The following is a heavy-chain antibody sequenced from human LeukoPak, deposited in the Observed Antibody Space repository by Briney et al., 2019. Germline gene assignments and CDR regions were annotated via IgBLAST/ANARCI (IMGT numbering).Heavy chain of an antibody. Sequence: SGGSLRLSCAASGFIVSSNYMSWVRQAPGKGLEWIGTIYHSGSTYYNPSLKSRVTISVDTSMNQFSLKLRSVTAADTAVYYCARHQVGLIVATPFHSWGQGTLVTVSS. J-gene: IGHJ4*02. CDR2: IYHSGST. CDR3: ARHQVGLIVATPFHS. D-gene: IGHD2-15*01. V-gene: IGHV4-39*01. CDR1: GFIVSSNY.